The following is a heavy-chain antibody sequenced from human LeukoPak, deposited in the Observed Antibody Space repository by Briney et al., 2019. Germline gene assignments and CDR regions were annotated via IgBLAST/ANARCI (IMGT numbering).Heavy chain of an antibody. D-gene: IGHD1-26*01. CDR3: VKDRGGSPFYGMDV. CDR2: ISGSGGAGT. V-gene: IGHV3-23*01. Sequence: PGGSLRLSCAGSGFTFSSYAMSWVRQAPGKGLEWVSTISGSGGAGTYYADSVEGRFTVSRDNSRNTLYLPMNCLRAEDTAVYYCVKDRGGSPFYGMDVWGQGTTVTVSS. J-gene: IGHJ6*02. CDR1: GFTFSSYA.